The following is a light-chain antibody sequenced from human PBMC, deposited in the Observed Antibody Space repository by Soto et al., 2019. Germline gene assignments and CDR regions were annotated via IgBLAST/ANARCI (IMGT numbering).Light chain of an antibody. J-gene: IGLJ2*01. CDR1: SGSIASKY. V-gene: IGLV6-57*04. Sequence: NFMLTQPHSVSESPGKTVTISCTRSSGSIASKYVQWYQQRPGSAPTTVIYEDNQRPSGVPDRFSGSIDSSSNSASLTISGLKTEDEADYYCQSSDSSNHVVFGGGTQLIVL. CDR2: EDN. CDR3: QSSDSSNHVV.